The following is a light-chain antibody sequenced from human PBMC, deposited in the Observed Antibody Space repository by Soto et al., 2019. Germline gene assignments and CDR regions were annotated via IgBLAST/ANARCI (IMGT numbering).Light chain of an antibody. Sequence: QSVLTQPTSVSGSPGQSITISCTGTSSDVGGYNYVSWYQQHPGKVPKVMIFEVSNRPSGISHRFSGSKSGNTASLTISGLQAEDEAEYYCSSYTTSGTLVFGGGTKLTVL. CDR1: SSDVGGYNY. CDR2: EVS. V-gene: IGLV2-14*01. J-gene: IGLJ2*01. CDR3: SSYTTSGTLV.